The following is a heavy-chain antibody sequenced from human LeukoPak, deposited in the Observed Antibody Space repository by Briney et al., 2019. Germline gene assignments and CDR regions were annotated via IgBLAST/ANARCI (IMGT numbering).Heavy chain of an antibody. CDR1: GFTFPNAW. CDR2: IKSRTDGGTT. Sequence: GGSLRLSCAASGFTFPNAWMSWLRQAPGKGLEWVGHIKSRTDGGTTDYAAPVKGRFTISRDDSENTLYLQMNSLRAEDTAVYYCAKAYGSGSYGSIFDYWGQGTLVTVSS. D-gene: IGHD3-10*01. J-gene: IGHJ4*02. CDR3: AKAYGSGSYGSIFDY. V-gene: IGHV3-15*01.